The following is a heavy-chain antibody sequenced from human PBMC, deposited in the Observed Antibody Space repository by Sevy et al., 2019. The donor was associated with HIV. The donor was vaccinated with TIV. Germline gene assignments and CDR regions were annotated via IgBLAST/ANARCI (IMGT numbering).Heavy chain of an antibody. V-gene: IGHV3-23*01. CDR3: AKDRAGWDIVVVPAATSRYYYYMDV. CDR1: GFTFSSYA. Sequence: GGSLRLSCAASGFTFSSYAMSWVRQAPGKGLEWVSAISGSGGNTYYADSVKGRFTISRDNSKNTLYLQMNSLRAEDTAGYYCAKDRAGWDIVVVPAATSRYYYYMDVWGKGTTVTVSS. D-gene: IGHD2-2*01. CDR2: ISGSGGNT. J-gene: IGHJ6*03.